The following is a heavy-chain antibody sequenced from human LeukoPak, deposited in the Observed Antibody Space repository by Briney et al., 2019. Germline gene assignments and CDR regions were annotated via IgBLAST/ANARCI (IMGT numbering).Heavy chain of an antibody. D-gene: IGHD3-16*01. CDR1: GYTLTELS. CDR2: FDPEDGET. Sequence: ASVKVSCKVSGYTLTELSMHWVRQAPGKGLEWKGGFDPEDGETIYAQKFQGRVTMTEDTSTDTAYMELSSLRSEDTAVYYCAGGKPFFYYYGMDVWGQGTTVTVSS. J-gene: IGHJ6*02. CDR3: AGGKPFFYYYGMDV. V-gene: IGHV1-24*01.